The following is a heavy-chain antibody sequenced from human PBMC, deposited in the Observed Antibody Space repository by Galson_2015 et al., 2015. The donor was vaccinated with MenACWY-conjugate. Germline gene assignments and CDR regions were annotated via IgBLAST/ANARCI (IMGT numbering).Heavy chain of an antibody. D-gene: IGHD5-12*01. CDR1: GFSFSSYT. Sequence: SLRLSCAASGFSFSSYTFYWVRQSPGKGLEWVAFVSYNASSRYYRDAVQVRFTISRDNSKNTVSLEMSSLGPEDSAVYYCVRAELWLRSAFELWGQGTMVTVSS. CDR3: VRAELWLRSAFEL. V-gene: IGHV3-30*10. CDR2: VSYNASSR. J-gene: IGHJ3*01.